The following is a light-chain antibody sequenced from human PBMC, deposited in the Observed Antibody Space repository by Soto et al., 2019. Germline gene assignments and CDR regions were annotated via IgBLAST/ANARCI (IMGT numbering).Light chain of an antibody. CDR1: RGHRSYI. Sequence: QLVLTQSSSASASLGSSVKLTCTLSRGHRSYIIAWHQQQPGKAPRYLMKLEGSGSYNKGSGVPDRFSGSSSGADRYLTMSNLRSEDEADYYCETWDSNIRVFGGGTKLTVL. CDR2: LEGSGSY. CDR3: ETWDSNIRV. V-gene: IGLV4-60*03. J-gene: IGLJ2*01.